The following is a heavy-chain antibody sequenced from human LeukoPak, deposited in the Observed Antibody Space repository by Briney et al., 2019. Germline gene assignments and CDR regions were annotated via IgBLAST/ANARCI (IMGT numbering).Heavy chain of an antibody. Sequence: GGSLRLSCAASGFTFSSYWMSWVRQAPGKGLEWVANIKQDGSEKYYVDSVKGRFTISRDNAKNSLYLQMNSLRAEDTAVYYCARGRAYYDFWSGYYGPYFDYWGQGTLVTVSS. CDR1: GFTFSSYW. CDR2: IKQDGSEK. J-gene: IGHJ4*02. V-gene: IGHV3-7*01. CDR3: ARGRAYYDFWSGYYGPYFDY. D-gene: IGHD3-3*01.